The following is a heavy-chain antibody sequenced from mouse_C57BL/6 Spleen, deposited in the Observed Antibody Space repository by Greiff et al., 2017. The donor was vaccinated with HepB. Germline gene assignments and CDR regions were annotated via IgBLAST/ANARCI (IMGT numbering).Heavy chain of an antibody. CDR2: ISSGGSYT. CDR1: GFTFSSYG. J-gene: IGHJ4*01. D-gene: IGHD4-1*01. CDR3: ARHLTGPGAMDY. V-gene: IGHV5-6*01. Sequence: EVQGVESGGDLVKPGGSLKLSCAASGFTFSSYGMSWVRQTPDKRLEWVATISSGGSYTYYPDSVKGRFTISRDNAKNTLYLQMSSLKSEDTAMYYCARHLTGPGAMDYWGQGTSVTVSS.